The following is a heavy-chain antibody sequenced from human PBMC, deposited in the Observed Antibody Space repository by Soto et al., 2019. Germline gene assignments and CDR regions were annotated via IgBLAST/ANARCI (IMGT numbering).Heavy chain of an antibody. D-gene: IGHD1-1*01. CDR3: ARGSPAWNAQHIDY. J-gene: IGHJ4*02. V-gene: IGHV4-34*01. CDR1: GGSFSGYY. CDR2: INHSGST. Sequence: SETLSLTCAVYGGSFSGYYWSWIRQPPGKGLEWIGEINHSGSTNYNPSLKSRVTISVDTSKNQFSLKLSSVTAADTAVYYCARGSPAWNAQHIDYWGQGTLVTVSS.